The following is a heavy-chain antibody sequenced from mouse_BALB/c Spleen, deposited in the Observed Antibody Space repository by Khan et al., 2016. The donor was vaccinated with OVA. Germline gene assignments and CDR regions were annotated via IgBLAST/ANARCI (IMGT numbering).Heavy chain of an antibody. CDR1: GFNIKDTY. D-gene: IGHD1-1*01. Sequence: EVQLQQSGAELVKPGASVTLSCTASGFNIKDTYLHWVNQRPEQGLEWVGRIDPENGYVKFDPKFQGKSTITADPSSSTVYLQLSSLTSEDTVVYYCARITYYDGSYWGQGTLVTVS. CDR2: IDPENGYV. J-gene: IGHJ3*01. CDR3: ARITYYDGSY. V-gene: IGHV14-3*02.